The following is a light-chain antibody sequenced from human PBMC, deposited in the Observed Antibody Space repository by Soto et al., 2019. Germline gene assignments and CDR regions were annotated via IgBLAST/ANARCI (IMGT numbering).Light chain of an antibody. CDR1: RTVHSN. J-gene: IGKJ1*01. CDR2: GAS. V-gene: IGKV3-15*01. Sequence: EIVMTPSPATVSVSPGDSVTLSCRASRTVHSNVAWYQHKPGQAPRLLIYGASFRATGMPARFSGSGFGTEFTLTISSLQSEDFAVYYCQQYNNWPRTFGQGTKVDIK. CDR3: QQYNNWPRT.